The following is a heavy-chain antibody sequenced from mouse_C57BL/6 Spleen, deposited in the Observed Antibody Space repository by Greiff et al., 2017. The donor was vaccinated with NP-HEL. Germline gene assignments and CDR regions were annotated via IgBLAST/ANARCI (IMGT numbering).Heavy chain of an antibody. V-gene: IGHV1-62-2*01. CDR2: FYPGSGSL. J-gene: IGHJ3*01. Sequence: VQRVESGAELVKPGASVKLSCKASGYTFTEYTIHWVKQRSGQGLEWIGWFYPGSGSLKYNEKFKDKATLTADKSSSTVYMELSRLTSEDSAVYFCARHEDDYGPFAYWGKGTLVTVSA. CDR3: ARHEDDYGPFAY. CDR1: GYTFTEYT. D-gene: IGHD2-4*01.